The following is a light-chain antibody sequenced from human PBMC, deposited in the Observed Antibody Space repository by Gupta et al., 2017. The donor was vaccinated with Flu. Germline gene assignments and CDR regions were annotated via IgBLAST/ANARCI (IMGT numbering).Light chain of an antibody. Sequence: LGERATINSKPSQSVLYNYNNKNCLSWYQKKPGQPTKLIIDWASTRESGVPDRCSGRGAGKDFTLTISSLQDEDVAVYYCQQYIWALWTFGQGTKVEIK. J-gene: IGKJ1*01. CDR2: WAS. V-gene: IGKV4-1*01. CDR1: QSVLYNYNNKNC. CDR3: QQYIWALWT.